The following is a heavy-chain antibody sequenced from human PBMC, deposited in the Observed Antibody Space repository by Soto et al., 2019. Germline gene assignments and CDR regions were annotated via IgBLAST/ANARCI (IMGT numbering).Heavy chain of an antibody. CDR1: GYTLTELS. D-gene: IGHD3-16*02. CDR2: FDPEDGET. J-gene: IGHJ4*02. V-gene: IGHV1-24*01. Sequence: ASVKVSCEVSGYTLTELSMHWVRQAPGKGLEWMGGFDPEDGETIYAQKFQGRVTMTEDTSTDTAYMELSSLRSEDTAVYYCATERLHLGELSSTFDYWGQGTLVTVSS. CDR3: ATERLHLGELSSTFDY.